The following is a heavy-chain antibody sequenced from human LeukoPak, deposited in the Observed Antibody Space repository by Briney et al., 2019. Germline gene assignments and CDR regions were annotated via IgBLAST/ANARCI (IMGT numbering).Heavy chain of an antibody. V-gene: IGHV4-4*02. CDR3: ARERKWEWGDWFDP. D-gene: IGHD1-26*01. CDR2: IYHSGST. CDR1: GGSISSSNW. J-gene: IGHJ5*02. Sequence: PSETLSLTCAVSGGSISSSNWWSWVRQPPGKGLEWIGEIYHSGSTNYNPSLKSRVTISVDKSKNQFPLKLSSVTAADTAVYYCARERKWEWGDWFDPWGQGTLVTVSS.